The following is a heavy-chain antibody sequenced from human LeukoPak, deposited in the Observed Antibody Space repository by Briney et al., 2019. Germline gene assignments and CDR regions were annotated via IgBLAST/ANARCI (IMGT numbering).Heavy chain of an antibody. CDR1: GFSLGTSGVG. D-gene: IGHD6-19*01. CDR2: IYWEDDK. Sequence: SGPTLVKPTQTLTLTCTFSGFSLGTSGVGVGWIRQPPGKALEWLGLIYWEDDKRYSPSLRSRLTTTKDTSRNQVVLTMTNMDPADTATYYCEHRRYNSGWYGDSPWGQGALVTVSS. J-gene: IGHJ4*02. CDR3: EHRRYNSGWYGDSP. V-gene: IGHV2-5*02.